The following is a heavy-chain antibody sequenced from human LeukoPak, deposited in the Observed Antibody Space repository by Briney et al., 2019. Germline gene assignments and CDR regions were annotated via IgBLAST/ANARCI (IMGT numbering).Heavy chain of an antibody. CDR1: GYTFTGYY. V-gene: IGHV1-2*06. CDR2: INPNNGDT. D-gene: IGHD4-17*01. CDR3: AREGTTNWFDP. J-gene: IGHJ5*02. Sequence: GASVKVSCKASGYTFTGYYIQWVRQAPGQGLEWMGRINPNNGDTNLVQKFQGRVTMTRDTSISTVYMELSRLRSDDTAVYYCAREGTTNWFDPWGQRTLVTVSS.